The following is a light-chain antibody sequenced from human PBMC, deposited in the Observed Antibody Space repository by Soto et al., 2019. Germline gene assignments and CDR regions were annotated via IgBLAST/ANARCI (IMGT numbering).Light chain of an antibody. CDR1: QSLLYNNTYNY. V-gene: IGKV2-28*01. CDR2: FGS. J-gene: IGKJ5*01. Sequence: DIVMTQSTLSLPVTPGEPASISCRSSQSLLYNNTYNYLDWYVQKPGQSPQLLIYFGSNRAPGVPDRFSGSGSGTDFTLKINRVEAEDVGTYYCMQALQSLTFGQGTRLEIK. CDR3: MQALQSLT.